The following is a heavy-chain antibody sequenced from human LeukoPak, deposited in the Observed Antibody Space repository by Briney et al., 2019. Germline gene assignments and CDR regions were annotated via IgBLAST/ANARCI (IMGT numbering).Heavy chain of an antibody. CDR3: ARERYSRKYNWFDP. D-gene: IGHD6-13*01. V-gene: IGHV3-7*01. CDR1: EFTFSSYW. Sequence: PGGSLRLSCAAPEFTFSSYWMSWVRQAPGKGLEWVANIKQDGSEKYYVDSVKGRFTISRDNAKNSLYLQMNSQRAEDTAVYYCARERYSRKYNWFDPWGQGTLVTVSS. J-gene: IGHJ5*02. CDR2: IKQDGSEK.